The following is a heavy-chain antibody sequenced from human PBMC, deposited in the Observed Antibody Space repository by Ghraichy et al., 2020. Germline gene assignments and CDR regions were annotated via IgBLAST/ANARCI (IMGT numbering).Heavy chain of an antibody. V-gene: IGHV3-7*01. CDR1: GMTFNVYW. Sequence: GGSLRLSCAASGMTFNVYWMSWVRQAPGKGLEWVANLKEDGSEKFYVDSVKGRFTISRDNAKSSLYLQINSLRAEDTAVYYCARLKYRGYGPEKYYYYMDVWGKGTTVTVSS. D-gene: IGHD5-12*01. CDR3: ARLKYRGYGPEKYYYYMDV. CDR2: LKEDGSEK. J-gene: IGHJ6*03.